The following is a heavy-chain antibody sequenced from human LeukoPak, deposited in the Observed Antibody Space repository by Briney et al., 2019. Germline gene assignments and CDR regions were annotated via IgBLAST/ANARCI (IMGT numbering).Heavy chain of an antibody. CDR1: GGSISSYY. J-gene: IGHJ4*02. Sequence: SQTLSLTCTVSGGSISSYYWSWVRQPPGHGLEWIGYIYYSGSTNYNPSLKSRVTISVDTSKNQFSLKLSSVTAADTAVYYCARAGRREGNVDYWGQGTLVTVSS. V-gene: IGHV4-59*01. CDR3: ARAGRREGNVDY. D-gene: IGHD4-23*01. CDR2: IYYSGST.